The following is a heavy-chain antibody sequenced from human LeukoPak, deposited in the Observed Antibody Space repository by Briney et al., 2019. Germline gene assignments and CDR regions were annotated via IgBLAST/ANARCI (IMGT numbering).Heavy chain of an antibody. V-gene: IGHV3-23*01. Sequence: TGGSLRLSCAASGFTSSSYAMSWVRQAPGKGLEWVSLISGSGGSTDYADSVKGRFTISRDNSKNTLYLQMNSLRAEDTAVYYCAKGLERWLQSPFDYWGQGTLVTVSS. CDR2: ISGSGGST. CDR1: GFTSSSYA. CDR3: AKGLERWLQSPFDY. D-gene: IGHD5-24*01. J-gene: IGHJ4*02.